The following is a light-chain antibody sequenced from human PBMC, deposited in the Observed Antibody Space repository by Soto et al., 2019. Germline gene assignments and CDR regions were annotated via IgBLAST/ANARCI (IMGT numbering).Light chain of an antibody. Sequence: DIQMTQSPSTLSASVGDIVTINFRASQSISSWLAWYQQKPGKAPKLLIYDASSLESGVPSRFSGSGSGTEFTLTISSLQPDDFATYYCQQYNSYSWTFGQGTKV. CDR2: DAS. CDR3: QQYNSYSWT. V-gene: IGKV1-5*01. J-gene: IGKJ1*01. CDR1: QSISSW.